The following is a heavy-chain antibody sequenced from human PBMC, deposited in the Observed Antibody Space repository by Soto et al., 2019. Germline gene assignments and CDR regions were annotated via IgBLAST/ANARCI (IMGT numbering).Heavy chain of an antibody. CDR2: IYPGDSET. D-gene: IGHD6-19*01. CDR1: GYSFSSYW. CDR3: ARRLAVAGIFEY. J-gene: IGHJ4*02. V-gene: IGHV5-51*01. Sequence: PGESLKISCKGSGYSFSSYWIGWVRQMPGKGLEWMGIIYPGDSETRYSPSFQGQVTISADKSISTAYLQWSSLKASDTAVYYCARRLAVAGIFEYWGQGTQVTVSS.